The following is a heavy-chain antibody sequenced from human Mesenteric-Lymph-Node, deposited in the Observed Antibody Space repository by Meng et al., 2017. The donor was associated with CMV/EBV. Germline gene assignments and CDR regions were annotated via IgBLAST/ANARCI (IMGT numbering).Heavy chain of an antibody. V-gene: IGHV1-69*04. CDR3: AREPWELLPPNHYYYYYGMDV. J-gene: IGHJ6*02. Sequence: SVKVSCKASGGTFSKHVISWVRQGPGQGPEWMGRIIPVLDKPDYAQKFQGRVTITADKSTNTVYMELSSLRSEDTAVYYCAREPWELLPPNHYYYYYGMDVWGQGTTVTVSS. D-gene: IGHD1-26*01. CDR2: IIPVLDKP. CDR1: GGTFSKHV.